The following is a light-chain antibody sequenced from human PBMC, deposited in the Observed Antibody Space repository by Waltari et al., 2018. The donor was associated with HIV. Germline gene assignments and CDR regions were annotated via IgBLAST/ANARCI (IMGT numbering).Light chain of an antibody. J-gene: IGKJ5*01. Sequence: EIEMTQSPATLSVSPGDRAPLSCRASQSVGSNLAWYQQKFGQAPRRLMYGASSRATGIPDRFSGSGSGTDFTLTISSLQSEDFALYYCQQYNKWPPITFGQGTRLEIK. V-gene: IGKV3-15*01. CDR3: QQYNKWPPIT. CDR1: QSVGSN. CDR2: GAS.